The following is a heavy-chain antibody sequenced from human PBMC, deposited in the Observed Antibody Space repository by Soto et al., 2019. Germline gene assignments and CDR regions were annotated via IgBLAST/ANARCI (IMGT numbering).Heavy chain of an antibody. CDR2: ISVSGGST. J-gene: IGHJ4*02. Sequence: PGGSLRLSCTASGFTFSNYNMNWVRQAPGKGLDWVSSISVSGGSTYYADSVKGRFTISRDNSKNTLYLQMNSLRAEDTAVYYCAKDRGRWLVNFYVDYWGQGTLVTVSS. V-gene: IGHV3-23*01. CDR3: AKDRGRWLVNFYVDY. D-gene: IGHD6-19*01. CDR1: GFTFSNYN.